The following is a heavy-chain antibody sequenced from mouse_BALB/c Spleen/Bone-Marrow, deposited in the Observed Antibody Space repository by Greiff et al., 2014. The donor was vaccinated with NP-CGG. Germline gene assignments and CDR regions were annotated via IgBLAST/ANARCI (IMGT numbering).Heavy chain of an antibody. CDR2: INPSNGGT. Sequence: QVQLKESGAELVKPGASVKLSCKASGYTFTSYWMHWVKLRPGRGFEWIGEINPSNGGTNYNEKFKRKATLTVDKSSSTAYMQLSSLTSEDSAVFYCTYMGYYGSSYAMDYWGQGTSVTVSS. J-gene: IGHJ4*01. V-gene: IGHV1S16*01. D-gene: IGHD1-1*01. CDR3: TYMGYYGSSYAMDY. CDR1: GYTFTSYW.